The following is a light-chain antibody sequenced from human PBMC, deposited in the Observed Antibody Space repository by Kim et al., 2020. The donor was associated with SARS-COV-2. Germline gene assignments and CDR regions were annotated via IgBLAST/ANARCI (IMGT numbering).Light chain of an antibody. Sequence: SGALGQTARITCGGNNIQRKNVHWYQQKPGQAPVLVINRDSNRPSGIPERFSGSNSGNTATLTISRAQAGDEADYYCQVWDSSTVIFGGGTQLTVL. CDR3: QVWDSSTVI. J-gene: IGLJ2*01. CDR1: NIQRKN. CDR2: RDS. V-gene: IGLV3-9*01.